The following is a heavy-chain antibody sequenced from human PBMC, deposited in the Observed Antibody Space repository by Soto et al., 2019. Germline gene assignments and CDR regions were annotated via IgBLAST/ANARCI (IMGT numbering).Heavy chain of an antibody. Sequence: QVQLVESGGGVVQPGRSLRLSCAASGFPSTTYGMHWVREGPDKGLEWVAVISYDGSNTYYADSVKGRFTISRDNSKNTLYLQMNSLRPEDTALYYCVGGQYYFDYRGQGTLVTVSS. CDR3: VGGQYYFDY. CDR2: ISYDGSNT. V-gene: IGHV3-30*03. D-gene: IGHD3-10*01. J-gene: IGHJ4*02. CDR1: GFPSTTYG.